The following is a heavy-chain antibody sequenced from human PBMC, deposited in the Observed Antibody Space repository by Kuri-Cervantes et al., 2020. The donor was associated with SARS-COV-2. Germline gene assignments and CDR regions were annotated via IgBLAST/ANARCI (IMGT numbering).Heavy chain of an antibody. D-gene: IGHD3-3*01. CDR1: GFTFSSYS. Sequence: GESLKISCAASGFTFSSYSMTWVRQAPGKGLEWVSSITASSTFTHYADSLRGRFTISRDNAKNSLYLQMNSLRAEDTAVYYCARVGDFWSGYYLPHFDYWGQGTLVTDSS. CDR3: ARVGDFWSGYYLPHFDY. V-gene: IGHV3-21*01. J-gene: IGHJ4*02. CDR2: ITASSTFT.